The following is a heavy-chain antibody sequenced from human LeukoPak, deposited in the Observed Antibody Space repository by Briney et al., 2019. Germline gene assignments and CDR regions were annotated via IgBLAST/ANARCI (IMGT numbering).Heavy chain of an antibody. V-gene: IGHV3-33*08. Sequence: GGSLRLSCAASGFTFSSYAMHWVRQAPGKGLEWVALIWYDGSNKYYADSVKGRFTVSRDNSKNTLYLQMNSLRAEDTAVYYCARDQERGYSFSFAWGQGTLVTVSS. CDR1: GFTFSSYA. D-gene: IGHD1-1*01. CDR2: IWYDGSNK. J-gene: IGHJ4*02. CDR3: ARDQERGYSFSFA.